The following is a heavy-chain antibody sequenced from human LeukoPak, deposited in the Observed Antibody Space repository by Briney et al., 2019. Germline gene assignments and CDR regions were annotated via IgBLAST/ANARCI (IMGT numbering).Heavy chain of an antibody. V-gene: IGHV4-38-2*02. CDR1: GYSISSGYY. J-gene: IGHJ4*02. CDR2: IYHSGST. D-gene: IGHD3-9*01. Sequence: PSETLSLTCTVSGYSISSGYYWGWIRQPPGKGLEWIGSIYHSGSTYYNPSLKSRVTVSVDTSKNQFSLKLSSVTAADTAVYYCATVKSDYDILGLYYWGQGTLVTVSS. CDR3: ATVKSDYDILGLYY.